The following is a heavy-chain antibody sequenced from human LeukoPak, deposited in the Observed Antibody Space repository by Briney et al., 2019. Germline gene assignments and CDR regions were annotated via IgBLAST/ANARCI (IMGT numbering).Heavy chain of an antibody. CDR1: GYTFTDYY. CDR2: INPSGGST. V-gene: IGHV1-46*01. J-gene: IGHJ1*01. D-gene: IGHD4-17*01. Sequence: GASVKVSCKASGYTFTDYYMHWVRQAPGQGLEWMGTINPSGGSTSYAQKFQGRVTMTRDTSTSTVYMELSSLRSEDTAVYYCARVGSKVTTSAEYFQHWGQGTLVTVSS. CDR3: ARVGSKVTTSAEYFQH.